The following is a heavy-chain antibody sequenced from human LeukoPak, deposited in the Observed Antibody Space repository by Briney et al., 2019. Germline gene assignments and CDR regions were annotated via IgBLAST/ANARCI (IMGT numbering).Heavy chain of an antibody. D-gene: IGHD5-12*01. Sequence: PSETLSLTCAVYGGSFSGYYWSWIRQSPGKGLEWIGEINHGGSTTYNPSLQSRVTMSVDTSTNQISLKMTSVTAADTAIYYCARHTWQWLLFDDWGQGTQVTISS. J-gene: IGHJ4*02. V-gene: IGHV4-34*01. CDR3: ARHTWQWLLFDD. CDR2: INHGGST. CDR1: GGSFSGYY.